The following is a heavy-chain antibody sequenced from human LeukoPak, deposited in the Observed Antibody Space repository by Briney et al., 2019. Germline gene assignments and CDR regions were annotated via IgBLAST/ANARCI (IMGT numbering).Heavy chain of an antibody. V-gene: IGHV4-59*01. D-gene: IGHD2-2*01. CDR2: IFYSGST. CDR3: ARVPSNLYCSSTSCYSGGLRAFDI. Sequence: SQTLSLTCTVSGTSLSSYYWTWIRQPPGKGLEWIGYIFYSGSTNYNPSLKSRVTISVDTSKNQFSLKLSSVTAADTAVYYCARVPSNLYCSSTSCYSGGLRAFDIWGQGTMVTVSS. J-gene: IGHJ3*02. CDR1: GTSLSSYY.